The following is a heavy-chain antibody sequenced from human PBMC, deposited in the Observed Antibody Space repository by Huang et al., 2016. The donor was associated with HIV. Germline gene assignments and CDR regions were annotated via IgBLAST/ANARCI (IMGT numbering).Heavy chain of an antibody. D-gene: IGHD3-22*01. Sequence: ESGGGSVQPGGSLRLSCAASTFAISNYWMHWVRQSPGKGLVWVSRINSDGSSKTYADSVKGRFTISRDNAKTTLSLQMNSLRAEDTAVYYCTRGSAYFYAFDIWGQGTMVTVSS. J-gene: IGHJ3*02. V-gene: IGHV3-74*01. CDR3: TRGSAYFYAFDI. CDR2: INSDGSSK. CDR1: TFAISNYW.